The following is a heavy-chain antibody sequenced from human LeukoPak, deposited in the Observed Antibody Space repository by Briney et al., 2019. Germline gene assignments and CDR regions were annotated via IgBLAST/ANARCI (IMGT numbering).Heavy chain of an antibody. D-gene: IGHD1-26*01. V-gene: IGHV4-34*01. CDR3: ASRKGGLTFDP. Sequence: SETLSLTCAVYGGSFSGYYWSWIRQPPGKGLEWIGEINHSGSTNYNPSLKSRVTISVDTSKNQFSLKLSSVTAADTAVYYCASRKGGLTFDPWGQGTLVTVSS. CDR2: INHSGST. CDR1: GGSFSGYY. J-gene: IGHJ5*02.